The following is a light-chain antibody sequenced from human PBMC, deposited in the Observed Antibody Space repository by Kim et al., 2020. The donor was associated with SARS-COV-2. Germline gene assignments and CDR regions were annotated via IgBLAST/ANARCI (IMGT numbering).Light chain of an antibody. CDR3: QQYHKWPLT. Sequence: VSPGERVTLSCRASQSVNNKLAWYQQKPGQAPRSLFYSASMRATDIPARLSGSGSGTEFTLTISSLQSEDFAIYYCQQYHKWPLTFGGGTKVDIK. CDR1: QSVNNK. V-gene: IGKV3-15*01. CDR2: SAS. J-gene: IGKJ4*01.